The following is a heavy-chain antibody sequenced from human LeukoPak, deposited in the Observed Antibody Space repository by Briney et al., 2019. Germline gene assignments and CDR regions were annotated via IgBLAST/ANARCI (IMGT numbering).Heavy chain of an antibody. CDR3: ARLGKEYQQLFDNWFDP. CDR1: GFTFSTYW. D-gene: IGHD2-2*01. CDR2: INQDGSEK. V-gene: IGHV3-7*01. Sequence: GGSLRLSCAASGFTFSTYWMTWVRQAPGKGLEWVANINQDGSEKYFVDSVKGRFTISRDNTGSSLHLQMNNLRAEDTAVYYCARLGKEYQQLFDNWFDPWGQGALVTVSS. J-gene: IGHJ5*02.